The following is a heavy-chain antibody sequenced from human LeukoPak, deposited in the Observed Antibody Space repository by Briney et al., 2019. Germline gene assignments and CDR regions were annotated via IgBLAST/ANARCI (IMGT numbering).Heavy chain of an antibody. Sequence: SVSLSCKVSGGTFSSYSISWVRQPPGQGLEWMGSIIPILGIANYAQKYQGRVTITADKTTSTAYMELSSLRSEDTAVYYCARDFAHYYESSGYYTRWDYWGQGTLVTVSS. D-gene: IGHD3-22*01. CDR1: GGTFSSYS. J-gene: IGHJ4*02. CDR2: IIPILGIA. CDR3: ARDFAHYYESSGYYTRWDY. V-gene: IGHV1-69*04.